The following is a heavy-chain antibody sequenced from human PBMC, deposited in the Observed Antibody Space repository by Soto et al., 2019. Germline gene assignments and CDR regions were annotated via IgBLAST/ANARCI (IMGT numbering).Heavy chain of an antibody. CDR2: INHSGGT. CDR3: ARVPYYYGSGSYYRSYGMDV. Sequence: PSETLSLTCAVYGGSFSGYYWSWIRQPPGKGLEWIGEINHSGGTNYNPSLKSRVTISVDTSKNQFSLKLSSVTAADTAVYYCARVPYYYGSGSYYRSYGMDVWGQGTTVTVSS. CDR1: GGSFSGYY. D-gene: IGHD3-10*01. J-gene: IGHJ6*02. V-gene: IGHV4-34*01.